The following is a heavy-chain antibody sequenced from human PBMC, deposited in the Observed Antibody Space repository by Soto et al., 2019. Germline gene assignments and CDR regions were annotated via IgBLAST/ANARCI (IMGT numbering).Heavy chain of an antibody. CDR1: GFTFSSYS. Sequence: LXLSGAGSGFTFSSYSMSWVRQAPGKGLEWVSAISGSGGSTYYADSVKGRFTISRDNSKNTLYLQMNSLRAEDTAVYYCAGAWEIPPTGYYYGMDVWGQGTTVTVSS. CDR2: ISGSGGST. CDR3: AGAWEIPPTGYYYGMDV. V-gene: IGHV3-23*01. D-gene: IGHD1-26*01. J-gene: IGHJ6*02.